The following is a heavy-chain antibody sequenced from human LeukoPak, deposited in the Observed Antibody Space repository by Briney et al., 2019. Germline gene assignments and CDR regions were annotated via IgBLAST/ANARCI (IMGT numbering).Heavy chain of an antibody. CDR2: ISGSGGST. CDR3: AKKVYYDSSGSPGLDI. D-gene: IGHD3-22*01. J-gene: IGHJ3*02. CDR1: GFTFSSHA. Sequence: PGGSLRLSCAASGFTFSSHAMSWVRQAPGKGLEWVSAISGSGGSTYYADSVKGRFTISRDNSKNTLYLQMNSLRAEDTAVYYCAKKVYYDSSGSPGLDIWGQGTMVTVSS. V-gene: IGHV3-23*01.